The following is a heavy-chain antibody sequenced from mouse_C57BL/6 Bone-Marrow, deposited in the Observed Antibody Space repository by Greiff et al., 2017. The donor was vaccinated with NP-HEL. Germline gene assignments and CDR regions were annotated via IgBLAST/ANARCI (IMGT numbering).Heavy chain of an antibody. CDR1: GYAFRSYW. CDR3: ARYYGSSYYFDY. D-gene: IGHD1-1*01. CDR2: IYPGDGDT. Sequence: QVQLQQSGAELVKPGASVKISCKASGYAFRSYWMNWVKQRPGKGLEWIGQIYPGDGDTNYNGKFKGKATLTADKSSSTAYMQLSSLTSEDSAFYFCARYYGSSYYFDYWGQGTTLTVSS. J-gene: IGHJ2*01. V-gene: IGHV1-80*01.